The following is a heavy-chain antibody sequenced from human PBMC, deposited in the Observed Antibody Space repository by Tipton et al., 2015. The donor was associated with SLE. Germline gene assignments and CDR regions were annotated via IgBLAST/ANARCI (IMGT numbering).Heavy chain of an antibody. Sequence: TLSLTCTVSGGSISSYYWSWIRQPPGKGLEWIGYIYYSGSTNYNPSLKSRVTISVDTSKNQFSLKLSSVTAADTAVYYCARVRYYDSSGYSHFDYWGQGTLVTVSS. CDR3: ARVRYYDSSGYSHFDY. CDR1: GGSISSYY. J-gene: IGHJ4*02. CDR2: IYYSGST. D-gene: IGHD3-22*01. V-gene: IGHV4-59*01.